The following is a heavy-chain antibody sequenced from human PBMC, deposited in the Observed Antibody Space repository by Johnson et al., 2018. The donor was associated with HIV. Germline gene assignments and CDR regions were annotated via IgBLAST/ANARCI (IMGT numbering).Heavy chain of an antibody. V-gene: IGHV3-7*01. D-gene: IGHD3-10*01. CDR1: GFTFSSYW. J-gene: IGHJ3*02. CDR3: ARDTITMVRGVVDAFDI. Sequence: VQLVESGGGLVQPGGSLRLSCATSGFTFSSYWMSWVRQAPGKGLEWVANIKQDGSEKYYVDSVKGRFTISRDNAKNSLYLQMNSLRAEDTAVYYCARDTITMVRGVVDAFDIWGQGTMATVSS. CDR2: IKQDGSEK.